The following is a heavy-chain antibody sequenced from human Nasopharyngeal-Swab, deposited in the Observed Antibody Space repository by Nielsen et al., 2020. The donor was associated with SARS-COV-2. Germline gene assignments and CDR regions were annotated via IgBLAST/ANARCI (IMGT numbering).Heavy chain of an antibody. D-gene: IGHD3-22*01. Sequence: WIRQPPGKGLEWIGEIYHSGSTNYNPSLKSRVTISVDKSKNQFSLKLSSVTAADTAMYYCARQPDRYYYDSSGYSDYWGQGTLVTVSS. J-gene: IGHJ4*02. V-gene: IGHV4-4*02. CDR2: IYHSGST. CDR3: ARQPDRYYYDSSGYSDY.